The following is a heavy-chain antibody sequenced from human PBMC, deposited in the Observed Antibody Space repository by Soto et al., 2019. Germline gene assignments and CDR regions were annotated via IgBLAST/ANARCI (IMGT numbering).Heavy chain of an antibody. Sequence: GASVKVSCKASGGTFSSYAISWVRQAPGRGLEWMGGIIPIFGTANYAQKFQGRVTITADESTSTAYMELGSLRSEDTAVYYCARAMVDHYYYDSSGEGAKNWFDPWGQGTLVTVSS. J-gene: IGHJ5*02. D-gene: IGHD3-22*01. CDR2: IIPIFGTA. CDR3: ARAMVDHYYYDSSGEGAKNWFDP. CDR1: GGTFSSYA. V-gene: IGHV1-69*13.